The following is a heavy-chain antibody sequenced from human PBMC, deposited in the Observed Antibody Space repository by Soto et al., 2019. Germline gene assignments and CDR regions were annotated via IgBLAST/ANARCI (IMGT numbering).Heavy chain of an antibody. V-gene: IGHV4-59*08. Sequence: QVQLQESGPGLVKPSETLSLTCTVSGGSISDYYWSWFRQAPGKGLDWIGYVYYSGSTNYNPSLQSRVTISVDTSKHQFSLKLRYVTAADTAVYYCARQAIDWGQGTLVTVSS. CDR2: VYYSGST. J-gene: IGHJ4*02. CDR3: ARQAID. CDR1: GGSISDYY.